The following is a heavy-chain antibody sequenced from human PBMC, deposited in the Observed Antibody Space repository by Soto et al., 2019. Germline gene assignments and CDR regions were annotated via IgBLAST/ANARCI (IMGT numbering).Heavy chain of an antibody. CDR3: ASAFYRSGTYYAFDN. V-gene: IGHV1-18*01. J-gene: IGHJ4*02. Sequence: QVPLVQSGAEVKKPGASVTVSCKTSGYTPTNYDIGWVRQAPGQGLEWMGWISAYNGNTNSAQKLQGRLTRTTHTPTRNAYVELRSLRSDDTAVYYGASAFYRSGTYYAFDNWGQGTLVTVSS. D-gene: IGHD1-26*01. CDR2: ISAYNGNT. CDR1: GYTPTNYD.